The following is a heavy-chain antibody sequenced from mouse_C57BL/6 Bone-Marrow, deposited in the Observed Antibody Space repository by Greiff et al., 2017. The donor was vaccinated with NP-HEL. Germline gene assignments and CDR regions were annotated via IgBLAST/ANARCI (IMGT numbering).Heavy chain of an antibody. V-gene: IGHV14-4*01. CDR3: TTRWLLRAMDY. D-gene: IGHD2-3*01. CDR2: IDPENGDT. CDR1: GFNIKDDY. J-gene: IGHJ4*01. Sequence: VQLQQSGAELVRPGASVKLSCTASGFNIKDDYMHWVKQRPEQGLEWIGWIDPENGDTEYASKFQGKATITADTSSNTAYLQLSSLTSEDTAVYYFTTRWLLRAMDYWGQGTSVTVSS.